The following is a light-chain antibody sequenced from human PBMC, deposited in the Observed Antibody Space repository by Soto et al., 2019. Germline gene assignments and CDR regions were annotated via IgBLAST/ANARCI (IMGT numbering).Light chain of an antibody. V-gene: IGKV3-20*01. CDR2: GAS. J-gene: IGKJ1*01. CDR3: QQYGSSPWT. CDR1: QSVSSNY. Sequence: EIVLTQSPGTLSLSPGERATLSCRASQSVSSNYLAWYQQKPGQAPRLLIYGASSRATGLPARFSGSGSGTDFTLAISRLEPEDLAVYYCQQYGSSPWTFGLGTTVEI.